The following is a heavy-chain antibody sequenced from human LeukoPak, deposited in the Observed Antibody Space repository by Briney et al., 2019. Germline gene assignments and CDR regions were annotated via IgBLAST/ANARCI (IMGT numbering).Heavy chain of an antibody. CDR1: GGSISSSSYY. Sequence: SETLSLTCTVSGGSISSSSYYWGWIRQPPGKGLEWIGEINHSGSTNYNPSLKSRVTISVDTSKNQFSLKLSSVTAADTAVYYCARGVVVTAIFDYWGQGTLVTVSS. J-gene: IGHJ4*02. CDR2: INHSGST. V-gene: IGHV4-39*07. CDR3: ARGVVVTAIFDY. D-gene: IGHD2-21*02.